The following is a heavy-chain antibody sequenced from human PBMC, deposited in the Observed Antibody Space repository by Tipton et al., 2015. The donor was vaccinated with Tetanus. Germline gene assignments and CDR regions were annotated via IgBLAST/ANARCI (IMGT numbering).Heavy chain of an antibody. CDR1: GFTLKGYY. V-gene: IGHV3-11*01. J-gene: IGHJ4*02. CDR2: ISGSGSSI. Sequence: SGFTLKGYYMSWVRQAPGKGLEWLSYISGSGSSIFHADSVKGRFSISRDNAKNALYLQMNSLTAEDTAVYYCARDLDGYCSSTNCYRGYFDYWGRGTLVTVSS. CDR3: ARDLDGYCSSTNCYRGYFDY. D-gene: IGHD2-2*03.